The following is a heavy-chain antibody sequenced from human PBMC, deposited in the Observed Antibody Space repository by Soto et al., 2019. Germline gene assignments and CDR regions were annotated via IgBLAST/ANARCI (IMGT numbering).Heavy chain of an antibody. D-gene: IGHD1-26*01. Sequence: QVQLVQSGAEVKKPGASVNVSCKASGYTFTSYGISWVRQAPGQGLERMGWISTYNGNTSSAQSLQGRVTLTADTSTSTAYMELRSLRTDDTAGYYCARRADQWVYYMDIWGKGTTVTVSS. V-gene: IGHV1-18*01. CDR3: ARRADQWVYYMDI. CDR2: ISTYNGNT. J-gene: IGHJ6*03. CDR1: GYTFTSYG.